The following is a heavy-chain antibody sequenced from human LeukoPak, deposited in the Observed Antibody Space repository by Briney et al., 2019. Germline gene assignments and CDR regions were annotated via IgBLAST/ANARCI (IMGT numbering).Heavy chain of an antibody. Sequence: SSETLSLTCAVYGGSFSGYYWSWIRQPPGKGLEWIGEINHSGSTNYNPSLKSRVTISVDTSKNQFSLKLSSVTAADTAVYYCARGRGFLGDFDYWGQGTLVTVSS. CDR3: ARGRGFLGDFDY. CDR1: GGSFSGYY. CDR2: INHSGST. V-gene: IGHV4-34*01. J-gene: IGHJ4*02. D-gene: IGHD3-10*01.